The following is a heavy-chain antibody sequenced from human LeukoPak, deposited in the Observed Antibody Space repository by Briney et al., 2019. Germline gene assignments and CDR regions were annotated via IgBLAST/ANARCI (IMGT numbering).Heavy chain of an antibody. J-gene: IGHJ4*02. V-gene: IGHV6-1*01. CDR1: GDSVSSNSAA. CDR3: ARDVGTTGWHTFDY. D-gene: IGHD3-9*01. Sequence: SQTLSLTCAISGDSVSSNSAAWNWIRQSSSRGLEWLGRTYYRSKWYNDYAVSVKSRISINPDTSKNQFSLQLYSVAPEDTAVYYCARDVGTTGWHTFDYWGQGTLVTVSS. CDR2: TYYRSKWYN.